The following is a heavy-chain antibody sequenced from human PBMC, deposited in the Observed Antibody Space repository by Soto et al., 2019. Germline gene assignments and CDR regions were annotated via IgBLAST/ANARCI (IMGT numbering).Heavy chain of an antibody. V-gene: IGHV1-24*01. D-gene: IGHD3-22*01. CDR2: FDQEEGET. CDR3: ASVQYDGSDYYFYAY. CDR1: GYPHTDLS. J-gene: IGHJ4*01. Sequence: GASVKVSCKVSGYPHTDLSIVWVRQAPGKGLERMGGFDQEEGETIYAQKFQVRVTMTEDTSTDTAYMHLCCLRSEYTAVYYFASVQYDGSDYYFYAYRGQRPPDIGSS.